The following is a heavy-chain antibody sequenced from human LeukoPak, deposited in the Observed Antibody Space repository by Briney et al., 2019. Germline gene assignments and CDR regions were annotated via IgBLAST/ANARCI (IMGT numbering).Heavy chain of an antibody. CDR1: GVSISSYF. CDR2: IYYGGST. J-gene: IGHJ4*02. V-gene: IGHV4-59*08. Sequence: SETLSLTCTVSGVSISSYFWSWIRQPPGKGLEWIGYIYYGGSTNYNPSLKSRVTMSVDTSRNQFSLKLSSVTAADTAVYYCARIDRAVAGTIDYWGQGTLVTVSS. D-gene: IGHD6-19*01. CDR3: ARIDRAVAGTIDY.